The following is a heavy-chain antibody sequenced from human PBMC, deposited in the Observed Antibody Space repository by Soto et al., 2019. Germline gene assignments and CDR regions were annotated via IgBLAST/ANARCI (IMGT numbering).Heavy chain of an antibody. CDR3: SRHLYNYGSGSYFGY. J-gene: IGHJ4*02. D-gene: IGHD3-10*01. CDR2: IYYSGRP. CDR1: AGSISPITYY. V-gene: IGHV4-39*01. Sequence: SETLSLTCTLSAGSISPITYYWGWISQPPGKGLEWIGTIYYSGRPYYTPSLKSRVTISLDTSTTQRSLKLNDVTAADLAVYGCSRHLYNYGSGSYFGYWGQGTPVAVCS.